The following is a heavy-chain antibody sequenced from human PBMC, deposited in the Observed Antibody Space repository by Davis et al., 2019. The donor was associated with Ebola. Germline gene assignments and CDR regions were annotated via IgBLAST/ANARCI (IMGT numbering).Heavy chain of an antibody. J-gene: IGHJ6*02. D-gene: IGHD3-22*01. Sequence: GESLKISCAASGFTFSSYAMHWVRQAPGKGLEYVSAISSNGGSTYYANSVKGRFTISRDNSKNTLYLQMGSLRAEDMAVYYCARSLQVVVITSYYYGMDVWGQGTTVTVSS. V-gene: IGHV3-64*01. CDR2: ISSNGGST. CDR1: GFTFSSYA. CDR3: ARSLQVVVITSYYYGMDV.